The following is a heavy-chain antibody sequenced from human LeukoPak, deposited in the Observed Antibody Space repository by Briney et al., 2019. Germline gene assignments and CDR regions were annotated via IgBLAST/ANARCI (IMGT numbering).Heavy chain of an antibody. CDR2: ISYDGSNK. Sequence: PGGSLRLSCAASGFTFSSYGMHWVRQAPGKGLEWVAVISYDGSNKYYADSVKGRFTISRDNSKNTLYLQMNSLRAEDTAVYYCARGLPYYDFWSGYYPDYWGQGTLVTVSS. CDR1: GFTFSSYG. V-gene: IGHV3-30*03. J-gene: IGHJ4*02. D-gene: IGHD3-3*01. CDR3: ARGLPYYDFWSGYYPDY.